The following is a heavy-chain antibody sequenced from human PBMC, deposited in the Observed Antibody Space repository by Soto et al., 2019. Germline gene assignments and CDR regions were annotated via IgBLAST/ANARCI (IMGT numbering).Heavy chain of an antibody. J-gene: IGHJ6*02. CDR1: GFTFSNYG. CDR2: ILNDGSNR. CDR3: ARDDEYSGNGMDV. V-gene: IGHV3-33*01. D-gene: IGHD3-10*01. Sequence: QVQLVESGGGVVQPGRSLRLSCAASGFTFSNYGMHWVRQAPGKGLEWVAVILNDGSNRYHADSVKDRFTISRDNSKNTVDLQMNSLRAEDTAVYYCARDDEYSGNGMDVWGQGTMVTVS.